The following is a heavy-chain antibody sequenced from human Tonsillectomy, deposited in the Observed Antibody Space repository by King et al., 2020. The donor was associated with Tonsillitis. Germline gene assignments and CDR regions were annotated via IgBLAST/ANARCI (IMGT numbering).Heavy chain of an antibody. D-gene: IGHD6-19*01. Sequence: VQLVESGAEVKKPGASVKVSCKASGYTFTGYYMHWVRQAPGQGLEWMGWINPNRGGTNYAQKFQGRVTMTRDTSITTAYMELSSLRSDDTAVYYCAGCSSGWYNWFDPWGQGTLVTVSS. CDR2: INPNRGGT. J-gene: IGHJ5*02. CDR1: GYTFTGYY. V-gene: IGHV1-2*02. CDR3: AGCSSGWYNWFDP.